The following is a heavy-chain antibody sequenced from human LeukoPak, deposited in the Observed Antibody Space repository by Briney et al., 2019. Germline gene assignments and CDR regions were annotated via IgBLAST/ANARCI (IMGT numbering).Heavy chain of an antibody. D-gene: IGHD6-13*01. J-gene: IGHJ4*02. CDR2: IYYSGST. CDR1: GGSISSGDYY. CDR3: ARQHSPGYFDY. Sequence: SETLSLTCTVSGGSISSGDYYWSWIRQPPGTGLEWIGYIYYSGSTYYNPSLKSRVTISVDTSKNQFSLKLNSVTAADTAVYYCARQHSPGYFDYWGQGTLVTVSS. V-gene: IGHV4-30-4*01.